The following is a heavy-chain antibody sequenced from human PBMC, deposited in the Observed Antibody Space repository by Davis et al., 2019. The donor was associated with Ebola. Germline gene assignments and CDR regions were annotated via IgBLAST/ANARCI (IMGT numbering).Heavy chain of an antibody. CDR2: ISDGSRDT. D-gene: IGHD4-17*01. V-gene: IGHV3-21*01. CDR1: GFTFRSYT. Sequence: GESLKISCAASGFTFRSYTMNWVRQAPGKGLEWVSTISDGSRDTHYADSVKGRFTTSRDNTKNSLFLQINSLRAEDTAVYYCARGGDYVGGYFGMDLWGQGTTVTV. J-gene: IGHJ6*02. CDR3: ARGGDYVGGYFGMDL.